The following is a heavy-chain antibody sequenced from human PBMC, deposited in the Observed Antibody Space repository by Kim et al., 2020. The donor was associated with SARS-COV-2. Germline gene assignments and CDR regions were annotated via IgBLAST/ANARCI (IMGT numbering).Heavy chain of an antibody. D-gene: IGHD3-10*01. CDR2: ISHDGSSE. J-gene: IGHJ5*02. CDR3: VRPYYGYSQHSLYS. V-gene: IGHV3-30*04. CDR1: GFTFNNYD. Sequence: GGSLRLSCAASGFTFNNYDMHWVRQAPGKGLEWVAVISHDGSSEYYADSVKGRFTISRDNSKDTVYLQVNSLRPEDTAVYYCVRPYYGYSQHSLYSWGQGTLVTVSS.